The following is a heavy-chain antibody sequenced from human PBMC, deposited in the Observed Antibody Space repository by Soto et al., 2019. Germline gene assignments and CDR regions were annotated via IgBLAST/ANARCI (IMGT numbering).Heavy chain of an antibody. CDR3: ARIGIAGGWFDP. CDR2: IYYSGST. V-gene: IGHV4-59*01. Sequence: SETLSLTCSISSSDIVHKYWSCIRQSLGKGLEWTGYIYYSGSTNYNPSLKSRVTISVDTSKNQFSLKLSSVTAADTAVYYCARIGIAGGWFDPWGQGTLVTVS. J-gene: IGHJ5*02. D-gene: IGHD6-13*01. CDR1: SSDIVHKY.